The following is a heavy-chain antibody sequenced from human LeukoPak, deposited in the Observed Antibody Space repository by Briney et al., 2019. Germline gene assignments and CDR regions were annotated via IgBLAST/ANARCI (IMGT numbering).Heavy chain of an antibody. J-gene: IGHJ4*02. V-gene: IGHV1-2*02. Sequence: ASVKVSCKASGYTFTDYYMHWVRQAPGQGLEWMGWINPNSGDTNYAQKFQGRVTVTRDTSISTAYMELSRLRSDDTAVYYCARDPHDYDSCGYPNYYFDYWGQGTLVAVSS. CDR1: GYTFTDYY. CDR2: INPNSGDT. CDR3: ARDPHDYDSCGYPNYYFDY. D-gene: IGHD3-22*01.